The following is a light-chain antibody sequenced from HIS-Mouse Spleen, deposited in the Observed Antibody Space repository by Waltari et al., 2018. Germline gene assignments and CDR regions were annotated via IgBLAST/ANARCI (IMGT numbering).Light chain of an antibody. CDR2: DVS. J-gene: IGLJ3*02. CDR3: SSYTSSSTRV. Sequence: QSALTQPASVSGSPGQSIPISCTGTSSDVGGYNYFSWYQQPPGKAPKLMIYDVSNRPSGVSNRFSGSKSGNTASLTISGLQAEDEADYYCSSYTSSSTRVFGGGTKLTVL. CDR1: SSDVGGYNY. V-gene: IGLV2-14*03.